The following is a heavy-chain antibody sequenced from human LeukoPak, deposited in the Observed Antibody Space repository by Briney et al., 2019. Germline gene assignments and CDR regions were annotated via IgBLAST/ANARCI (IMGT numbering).Heavy chain of an antibody. CDR1: GFTFSNYG. D-gene: IGHD6-13*01. Sequence: GGSLRLSCAASGFTFSNYGMHWVRQAPGKGLEWVAVISSEGSVEYYADSVKGRFTISRDNSKNTMYVQMNNLRPEDTALYYCTKEGQTPYTSKCSFDYWGQGTLVTVSS. CDR3: TKEGQTPYTSKCSFDY. CDR2: ISSEGSVE. J-gene: IGHJ4*02. V-gene: IGHV3-30*18.